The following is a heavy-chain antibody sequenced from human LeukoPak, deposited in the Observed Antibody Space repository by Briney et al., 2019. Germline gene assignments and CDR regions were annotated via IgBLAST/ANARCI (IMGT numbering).Heavy chain of an antibody. CDR3: ATYFGSSGWYHDAFDI. CDR1: GYTFTSYG. D-gene: IGHD6-19*01. Sequence: ASVKVSCKASGYTFTSYGISWVRQAPGQGLEWMGWISAYNGNTNYAQKLQGRVTMTTDTSTSTAYMELRSLRSDDTAVYYCATYFGSSGWYHDAFDIWGQGTMVTVSS. J-gene: IGHJ3*02. CDR2: ISAYNGNT. V-gene: IGHV1-18*01.